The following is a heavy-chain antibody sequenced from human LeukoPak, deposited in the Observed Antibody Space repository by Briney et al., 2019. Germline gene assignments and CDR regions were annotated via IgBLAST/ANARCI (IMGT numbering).Heavy chain of an antibody. Sequence: ASVKVSCKAFGYTLTTYGITWVRQAPGQGLAWMGWISGYNGNTNFAQKFQGRVTMTTDTSTSTAYMEVRSLRSDDTAVYYCARDGIAAPGTGYFYYFGMDVWGQGTTVTVSS. CDR1: GYTLTTYG. CDR3: ARDGIAAPGTGYFYYFGMDV. V-gene: IGHV1-18*01. CDR2: ISGYNGNT. D-gene: IGHD6-13*01. J-gene: IGHJ6*02.